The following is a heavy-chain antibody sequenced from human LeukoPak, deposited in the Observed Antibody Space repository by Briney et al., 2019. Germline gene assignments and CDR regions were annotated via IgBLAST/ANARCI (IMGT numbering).Heavy chain of an antibody. D-gene: IGHD5-12*01. J-gene: IGHJ4*02. CDR1: GGSFSGYY. CDR2: INHSGST. V-gene: IGHV4-34*01. Sequence: SETLSLTCAVYGGSFSGYYWSWIRQPPGKGLEWIGEINHSGSTNYIPSLKSRVTISVDTSKNQFSLKLSSVTAADTAVYYCARGGSGYDYPYYFDYWGQGTLVTVSS. CDR3: ARGGSGYDYPYYFDY.